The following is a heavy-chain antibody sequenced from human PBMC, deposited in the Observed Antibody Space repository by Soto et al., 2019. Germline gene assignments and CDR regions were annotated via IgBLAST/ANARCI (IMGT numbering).Heavy chain of an antibody. D-gene: IGHD2-15*01. CDR3: ARGTYCRGIGCYGGYYSYYDMDV. J-gene: IGHJ6*02. V-gene: IGHV1-69*06. CDR2: IIPIFDSP. CDR1: GGTFNNFA. Sequence: QVQLVQSGAEVKKPGSSVKVSCKASGGTFNNFAINWVRLAPGQGLEWMGGIIPIFDSPNYAQKFKDRVTITADNSTTTAYMELSSLTSDDTAIYYCARGTYCRGIGCYGGYYSYYDMDVWGQGTTVSVSS.